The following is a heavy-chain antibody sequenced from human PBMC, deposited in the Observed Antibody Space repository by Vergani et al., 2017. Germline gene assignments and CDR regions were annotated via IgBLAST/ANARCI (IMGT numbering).Heavy chain of an antibody. CDR1: GGTFSSYA. CDR2: IIPILGIA. D-gene: IGHD6-6*01. Sequence: QVQLVQSGAEVKKPGFSVKVSCKASGGTFSSYAISWVRQAPGQGLEWMGRIIPILGIANYAQKFQGRVTITADKSTSTAYMELSSLRSEDTAVYYCARGASIAAREAAPYYYGMDVWGQGTTVTVSS. V-gene: IGHV1-69*09. J-gene: IGHJ6*02. CDR3: ARGASIAAREAAPYYYGMDV.